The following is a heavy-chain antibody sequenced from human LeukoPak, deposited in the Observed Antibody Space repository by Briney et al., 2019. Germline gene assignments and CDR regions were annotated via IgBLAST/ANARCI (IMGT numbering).Heavy chain of an antibody. J-gene: IGHJ4*02. CDR3: ARDSDYGSNSALDY. CDR2: INTNTGNP. Sequence: ASVKVSCKASGYTFTSYGISWVRQAPGQGLEWMGWINTNTGNPTYAQGFTGRFVFSLDTSVSTAYLQISSLKAEDTAVYYCARDSDYGSNSALDYWGQGTLVTVSS. CDR1: GYTFTSYG. V-gene: IGHV7-4-1*02. D-gene: IGHD4-23*01.